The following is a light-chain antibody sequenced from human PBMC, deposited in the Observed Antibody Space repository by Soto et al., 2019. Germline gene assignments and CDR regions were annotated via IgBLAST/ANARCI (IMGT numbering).Light chain of an antibody. V-gene: IGLV1-47*01. CDR2: RNN. J-gene: IGLJ3*02. CDR1: SSNIGSNY. Sequence: QSVLTQPPSASGTPGQRVTISCSGSSSNIGSNYVYWYKQLPGTAPKLLIYRNNQRPSGVPDRFSGSKSGTSASLAISGLRSEDAADYYCAAWDDSLRGFGGGTKRTVL. CDR3: AAWDDSLRG.